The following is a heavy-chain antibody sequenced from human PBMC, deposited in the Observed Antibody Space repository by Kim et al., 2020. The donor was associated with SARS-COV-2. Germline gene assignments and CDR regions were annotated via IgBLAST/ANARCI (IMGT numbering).Heavy chain of an antibody. CDR2: IYYSGST. CDR3: ARHVSTVTTFDY. D-gene: IGHD4-17*01. J-gene: IGHJ4*02. Sequence: SETLSLTCTVSGGSISSYYWSWIRQPPGKGLEWIGYIYYSGSTNYNPSLKSRVTISVDTSKNQFSLKLSSVTAADTAVYYCARHVSTVTTFDYWGQGTLVTVSS. CDR1: GGSISSYY. V-gene: IGHV4-59*01.